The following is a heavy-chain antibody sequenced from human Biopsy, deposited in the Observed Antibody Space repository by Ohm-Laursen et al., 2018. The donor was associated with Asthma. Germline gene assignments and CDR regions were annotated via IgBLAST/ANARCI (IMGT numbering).Heavy chain of an antibody. V-gene: IGHV1-3*01. Sequence: SVKVSCKASGYTFINYAIHWVRQAPGQRLEWMGWINAGNGNTKYSQKVQGRVTITRDTSASTAYMDLSSLRSEDTAVYYCATGYSGSDRIVYYYSGMEVWGQGTTVTVSS. CDR2: INAGNGNT. J-gene: IGHJ6*02. CDR3: ATGYSGSDRIVYYYSGMEV. D-gene: IGHD5-12*01. CDR1: GYTFINYA.